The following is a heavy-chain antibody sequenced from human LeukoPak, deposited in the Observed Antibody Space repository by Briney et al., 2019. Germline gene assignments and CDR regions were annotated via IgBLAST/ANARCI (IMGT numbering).Heavy chain of an antibody. V-gene: IGHV3-23*01. CDR1: GFTFSKYA. CDR3: AKRGDCSGTCTYDY. Sequence: GGSLRLSCTASGFTFSKYAIPWVPQAPGKGLEWVSIFGGSGVKTYYADSVKGRFTISRDNSKNTVYLQMNSLRAEDTAVYYCAKRGDCSGTCTYDYWGQGTLVTVSS. CDR2: FGGSGVKT. J-gene: IGHJ4*02. D-gene: IGHD2-2*01.